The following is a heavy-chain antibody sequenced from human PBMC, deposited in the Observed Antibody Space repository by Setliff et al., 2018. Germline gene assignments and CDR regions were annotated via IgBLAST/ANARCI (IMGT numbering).Heavy chain of an antibody. V-gene: IGHV4-4*07. CDR2: IYTSGST. CDR3: ARKGISALSGAFDM. D-gene: IGHD1-26*01. CDR1: GGSISNYY. J-gene: IGHJ3*02. Sequence: SETLSLTCTVSGGSISNYYWSWIRQPAGKGLEWIGRIYTSGSTNYNPSLKSRVTMSVDTSKNQFSLKLSAVTAADTAVYYCARKGISALSGAFDMWGQGTMVTVSS.